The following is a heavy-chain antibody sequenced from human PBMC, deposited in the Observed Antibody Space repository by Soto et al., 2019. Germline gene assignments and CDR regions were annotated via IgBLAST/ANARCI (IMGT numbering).Heavy chain of an antibody. Sequence: ASVKVSCKASGYTFTSYYMHWVRQAPGQGLEWMGIINPSGGSTSYAQKFQGRVTMTRDTSTSTVYMELSSLRSEDTAVYYCARVRYSSGWLAYDYYYGMDVWGQGTTVTVYS. J-gene: IGHJ6*02. CDR1: GYTFTSYY. V-gene: IGHV1-46*01. CDR3: ARVRYSSGWLAYDYYYGMDV. D-gene: IGHD6-19*01. CDR2: INPSGGST.